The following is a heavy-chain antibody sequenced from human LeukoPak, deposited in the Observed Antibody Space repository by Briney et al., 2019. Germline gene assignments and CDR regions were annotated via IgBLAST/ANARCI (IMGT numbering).Heavy chain of an antibody. CDR2: ISSNGGST. CDR3: ARHLAVAGHDAFDI. Sequence: GGSLRLSCAASGFTFSSYAMHWVRQAPGKGLEYVSAISSNGGSTYYANSVKGRFTISRDNSKNTLYLQMGSLRAEDMAVYYCARHLAVAGHDAFDIWGQGTMVTVSS. V-gene: IGHV3-64*01. CDR1: GFTFSSYA. J-gene: IGHJ3*02. D-gene: IGHD6-19*01.